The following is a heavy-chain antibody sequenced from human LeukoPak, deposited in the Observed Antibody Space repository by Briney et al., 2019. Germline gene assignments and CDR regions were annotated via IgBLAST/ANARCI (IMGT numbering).Heavy chain of an antibody. Sequence: GGSLRLSCAASGFTFSSYGMHWVRQAPGKGLEWVAFIRYDGSNKYYADSVKGRFTISRDNSKNTLYLQMNSLRAEDTAVYYCARKYWPTPYYFDYWGQGTLVTVSS. CDR2: IRYDGSNK. J-gene: IGHJ4*02. V-gene: IGHV3-30*02. D-gene: IGHD2-15*01. CDR3: ARKYWPTPYYFDY. CDR1: GFTFSSYG.